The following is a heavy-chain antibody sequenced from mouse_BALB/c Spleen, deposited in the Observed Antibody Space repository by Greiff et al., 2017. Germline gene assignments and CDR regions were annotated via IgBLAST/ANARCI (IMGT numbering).Heavy chain of an antibody. Sequence: EVQLQQSGAELVKPGASVKLSCTASGFNIKDTYMHWVKQRPEQGLEWIGRIDPANGNTKYDPKFQGKATITADTSSNTAYLQLSSLTSEDTAVYYCARSDYGNYRYFDVWGAGTTVTVSS. CDR1: GFNIKDTY. CDR2: IDPANGNT. V-gene: IGHV14-3*02. D-gene: IGHD2-1*01. J-gene: IGHJ1*01. CDR3: ARSDYGNYRYFDV.